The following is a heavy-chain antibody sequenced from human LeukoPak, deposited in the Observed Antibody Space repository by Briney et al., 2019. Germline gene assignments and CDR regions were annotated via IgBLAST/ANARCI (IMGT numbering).Heavy chain of an antibody. V-gene: IGHV1-2*02. D-gene: IGHD4-23*01. CDR1: GYTFTGYY. Sequence: ASVKVSCKASGYTFTGYYMHWVRQAPGQGLEWMGWINPNSGGTNYAQKFQGRVTMTRDTSISTAYMELSRLRSDDTAVYYCARDLQATISPVGYWGQGTLVTVSS. CDR2: INPNSGGT. CDR3: ARDLQATISPVGY. J-gene: IGHJ4*02.